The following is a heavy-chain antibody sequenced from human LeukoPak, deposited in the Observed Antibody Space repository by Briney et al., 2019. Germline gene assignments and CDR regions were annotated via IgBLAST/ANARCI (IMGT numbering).Heavy chain of an antibody. Sequence: GGSLRLSCAASGFTFSSYAMHWVRQAPGKGLDWVAVIWYDGSNEYYADSVKGRFTISRDNSKNTLYLQMNSLRAEDTAVYYCAKDGHSSGYYYDYWGQGTLVTVSS. CDR1: GFTFSSYA. V-gene: IGHV3-33*06. CDR2: IWYDGSNE. D-gene: IGHD3-22*01. CDR3: AKDGHSSGYYYDY. J-gene: IGHJ4*02.